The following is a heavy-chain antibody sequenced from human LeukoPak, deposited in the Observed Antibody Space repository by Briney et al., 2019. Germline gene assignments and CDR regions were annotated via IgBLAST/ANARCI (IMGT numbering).Heavy chain of an antibody. CDR1: GYTFTSYA. CDR2: INAGNGNT. V-gene: IGHV1-3*01. CDR3: ARSIVGATRLDY. Sequence: ASVKVSCKASGYTFTSYAMHWVRQAPGQRLEWMGWINAGNGNTKYSQKFQGRVTITRDTSASTAYMELSSLRSEDTAEYYCARSIVGATRLDYWGQGTLVTVSS. J-gene: IGHJ4*02. D-gene: IGHD1-26*01.